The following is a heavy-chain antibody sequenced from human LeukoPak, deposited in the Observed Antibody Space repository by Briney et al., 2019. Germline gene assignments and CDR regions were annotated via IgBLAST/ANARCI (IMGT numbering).Heavy chain of an antibody. CDR2: IYYSGST. Sequence: PSETLSLTCTVSGGSISSYYWSWIRQPPGKGLEWIGYIYYSGSTNYNPSLKSRVTISVDTSKNQFSLKLSSVTAADTAVYYCARHMATIIGIGGNWFDPWGQGTLVTVSS. J-gene: IGHJ5*02. D-gene: IGHD5-24*01. V-gene: IGHV4-59*08. CDR3: ARHMATIIGIGGNWFDP. CDR1: GGSISSYY.